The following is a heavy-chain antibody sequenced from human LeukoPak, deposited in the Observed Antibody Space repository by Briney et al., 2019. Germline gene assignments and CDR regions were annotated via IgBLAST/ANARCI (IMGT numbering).Heavy chain of an antibody. CDR2: ILYDGSQK. V-gene: IGHV3-30*18. D-gene: IGHD3-22*01. CDR1: GFTFSSFG. J-gene: IGHJ4*01. CDR3: AKDHYEVIGAGAFDC. Sequence: PGGSLRLSCAASGFTFSSFGMHWVRQAPGKGLEWMAVILYDGSQKHYADPVKGRFIISRDNSKNTLYLQVNSLRAEDTAVYYCAKDHYEVIGAGAFDCWGQGSLVSVSS.